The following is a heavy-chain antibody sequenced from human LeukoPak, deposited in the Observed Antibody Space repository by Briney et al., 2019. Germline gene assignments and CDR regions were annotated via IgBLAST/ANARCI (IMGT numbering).Heavy chain of an antibody. CDR1: GGSISSSNYY. Sequence: KPSETLSLTCTVSGGSISSSNYYWGWIRQPPGKGLEWIGSIYYSGNTYYNPSLKSRVTISVDTSKNQFSLKLSSVTAADTAVYYCARGRSRSLWVGAPFRGFDYWGQGTLVTVSS. D-gene: IGHD1-26*01. V-gene: IGHV4-39*07. CDR2: IYYSGNT. CDR3: ARGRSRSLWVGAPFRGFDY. J-gene: IGHJ4*02.